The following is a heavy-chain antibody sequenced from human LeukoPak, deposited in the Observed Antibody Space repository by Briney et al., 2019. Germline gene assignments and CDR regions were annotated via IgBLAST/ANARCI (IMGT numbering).Heavy chain of an antibody. CDR1: GGTFSSYA. CDR3: AREFRDILTGYYQLADY. J-gene: IGHJ4*02. V-gene: IGHV1-18*01. D-gene: IGHD3-9*01. CDR2: ISAYNGNT. Sequence: GASVKVSCKASGGTFSSYAISWVRQAPGQGLEWMGWISAYNGNTNYAQKLQGRVTMTTDTSTSTAYMELRSLRSDDTAVYYCAREFRDILTGYYQLADYWGQGTLVTVSS.